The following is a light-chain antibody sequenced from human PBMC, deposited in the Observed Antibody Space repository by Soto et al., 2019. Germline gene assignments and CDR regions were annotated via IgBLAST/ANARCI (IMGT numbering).Light chain of an antibody. CDR3: PHRSKWGST. CDR1: LSVSTY. V-gene: IGKV3-11*01. J-gene: IGKJ5*01. CDR2: DTS. Sequence: EIVLTQSPATLSLSPGERATLSCRASLSVSTYLAWYQQKPGQAPRLLIYDTSNRATGIPARFSGSGSGTDFTLTISSLEPEELAVYDWPHRSKWGSTFGQGTRLESK.